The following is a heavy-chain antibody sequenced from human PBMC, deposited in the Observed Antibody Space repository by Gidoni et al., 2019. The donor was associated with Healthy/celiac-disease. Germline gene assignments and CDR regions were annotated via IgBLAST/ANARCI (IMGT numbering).Heavy chain of an antibody. D-gene: IGHD3-10*01. CDR2: IYYSGST. CDR3: ARDVLPMVRGVIHAFDI. V-gene: IGHV4-30-4*01. CDR1: GGSISSGDYY. J-gene: IGHJ3*02. Sequence: QVQLQESGPGLVKPSQTLSLPCTVSGGSISSGDYYWSWIRQPPGKGLEWIGYIYYSGSTYYNPSLKSRVTISVDTSKNQFSLKLSSVTAADTAVYYCARDVLPMVRGVIHAFDIWGQGTMVTVSS.